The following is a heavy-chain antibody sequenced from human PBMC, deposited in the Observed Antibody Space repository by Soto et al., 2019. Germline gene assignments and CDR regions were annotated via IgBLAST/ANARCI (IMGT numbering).Heavy chain of an antibody. Sequence: EVQLVESGGGLVKPGGSLRLSCEASDFTITNAWMNWVRQAPGKGLEWVGRIKTKAEGGATDYAAPLKGRFTISRDDSRHTLFLQMNSLKTEDTSLYYCTTGSVEGVWGQGATVTVSS. D-gene: IGHD2-15*01. CDR3: TTGSVEGV. J-gene: IGHJ6*02. V-gene: IGHV3-15*07. CDR2: IKTKAEGGAT. CDR1: DFTITNAW.